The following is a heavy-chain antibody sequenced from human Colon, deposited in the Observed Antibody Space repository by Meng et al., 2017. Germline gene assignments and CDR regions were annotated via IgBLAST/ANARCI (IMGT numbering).Heavy chain of an antibody. Sequence: QVQRVPSGADVENPRSSVKVSCKSTVGTFNSDAISWVRQAPGQGLEWMGGIIPIFGTANYAQKFQGRVTITADESTSTAYMELSSLRSEDTAVYYCARVRGETAAYGDYEGSFDYWGQGTLVTVSS. CDR3: ARVRGETAAYGDYEGSFDY. V-gene: IGHV1-69*01. D-gene: IGHD4-17*01. CDR1: VGTFNSDA. CDR2: IIPIFGTA. J-gene: IGHJ4*02.